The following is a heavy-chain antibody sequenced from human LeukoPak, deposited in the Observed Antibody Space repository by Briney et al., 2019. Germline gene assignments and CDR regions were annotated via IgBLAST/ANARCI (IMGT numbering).Heavy chain of an antibody. J-gene: IGHJ4*02. CDR3: AKDWGYCSSTSCYDVY. CDR1: GFTFRSFW. Sequence: TGGSLRLSCAVSGFTFRSFWMSWVRQAPGKGLEWVSAISGSGGSTYYADSVKGRFTISRDNSKNTLYLQMNSLRAEDTAVYYCAKDWGYCSSTSCYDVYWGQGTLVTVSS. D-gene: IGHD2-2*01. V-gene: IGHV3-23*01. CDR2: ISGSGGST.